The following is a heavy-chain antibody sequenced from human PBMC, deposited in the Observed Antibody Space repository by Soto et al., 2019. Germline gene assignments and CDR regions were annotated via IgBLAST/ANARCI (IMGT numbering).Heavy chain of an antibody. CDR2: MSSDGTNK. CDR1: GFTFPTYA. V-gene: IGHV3-30-3*01. D-gene: IGHD3-3*01. CDR3: ARDLRKLRFLDC. Sequence: QVQLVESGGGVIQPGRSLRLSCAGSGFTFPTYAFHWVRQAPGKGLDWLAVMSSDGTNKYYADSVKGRFTISSDTSKNSLYLTMDSLRAEDTAVYFWARDLRKLRFLDCWGPGTLVTVSS. J-gene: IGHJ4*02.